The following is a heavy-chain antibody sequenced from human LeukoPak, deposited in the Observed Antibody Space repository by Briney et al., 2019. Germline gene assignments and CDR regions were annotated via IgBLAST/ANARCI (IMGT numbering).Heavy chain of an antibody. CDR2: IKGDGSEQ. J-gene: IGHJ5*02. D-gene: IGHD2-8*01. CDR3: AREGEWSRDP. CDR1: GFTFKTYW. Sequence: GGSLRLSCAGSGFTFKTYWMDWVRQVPGKGLEWLANIKGDGSEQNYVDSVRGRFTISRGNAKNSLYLQMNSLRAEDTAIYYCAREGEWSRDPWGQGTLVIVSS. V-gene: IGHV3-7*01.